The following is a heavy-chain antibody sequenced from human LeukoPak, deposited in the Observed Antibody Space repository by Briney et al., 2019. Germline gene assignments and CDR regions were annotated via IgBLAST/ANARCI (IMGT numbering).Heavy chain of an antibody. CDR2: ISKSSSYI. D-gene: IGHD6-6*01. Sequence: PGGSLRLSCAASGFTFSSYSMNWVRQAPGKGLEWVSSISKSSSYIYYADSLKGRFTISRDNAKNSLYLQMNSLRAEDTAVYYCAREGEYSSSRFSAGTWYSDYWGQGTLVTVSS. V-gene: IGHV3-21*01. CDR1: GFTFSSYS. CDR3: AREGEYSSSRFSAGTWYSDY. J-gene: IGHJ4*02.